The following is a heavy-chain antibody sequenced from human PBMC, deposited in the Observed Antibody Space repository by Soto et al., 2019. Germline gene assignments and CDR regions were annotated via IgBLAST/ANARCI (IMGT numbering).Heavy chain of an antibody. CDR2: MNPSRASGNT. Sequence: QVQLVQSGAEVKTPGASVKVSCKASGYTFANYDINWVRQAPGQGLEWMGWMNPSRASGNTGYAXKXXXRXXMTRHTALSIAHMELSSLRNEATAVYSCARSDGYNFNWLASWGQGTLVTVST. J-gene: IGHJ5*01. CDR1: GYTFANYD. V-gene: IGHV1-8*01. CDR3: ARSDGYNFNWLAS. D-gene: IGHD2-21*01.